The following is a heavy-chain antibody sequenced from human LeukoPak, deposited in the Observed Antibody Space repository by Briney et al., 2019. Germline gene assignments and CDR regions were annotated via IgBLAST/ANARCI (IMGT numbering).Heavy chain of an antibody. CDR3: AKEPSYGMDV. CDR1: GFTFDDYA. CDR2: ISWNSGSI. J-gene: IGHJ6*02. Sequence: GGSLRLSCAASGFTFDDYAMHWVRQAPGKGLEWVSGISWNSGSIGYADSVKGRFTISRDNAKNSLYLQMNSLRAEDTALYYCAKEPSYGMDVWGQGTTVTVFS. V-gene: IGHV3-9*01.